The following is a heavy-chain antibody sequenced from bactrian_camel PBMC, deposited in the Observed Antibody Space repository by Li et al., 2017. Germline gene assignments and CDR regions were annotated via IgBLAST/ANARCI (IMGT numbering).Heavy chain of an antibody. D-gene: IGHD8*01. Sequence: VQLVESGGGLVQPGGSLRLSCVASGFFFNRSAMGWARQSPGKELGWVSGINNGGGSTYYADSVKGRFTISRDNGKNTLYLQLNSLATEDTAMYYCVQGVYWSTYGDIFRHQRGQGTQVTVS. CDR3: VQGVYWSTYGDIFRHQ. J-gene: IGHJ4*01. CDR1: GFFFNRSA. CDR2: INNGGGST. V-gene: IGHV3S31*01.